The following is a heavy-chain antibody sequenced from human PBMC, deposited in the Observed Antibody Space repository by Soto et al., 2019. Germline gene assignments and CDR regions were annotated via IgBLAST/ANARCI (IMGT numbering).Heavy chain of an antibody. Sequence: QVQLVESGGGVVQPGRSLRLSCAASGFTFSSYGMHWVRQAPGKGLEWVAVISYDGSNKYYADSVKGRFTISRDNSKNTLYLQMNSLRAEDTAVYYCANPSSRRYYYYGMDVWGQGTTVTVSS. CDR3: ANPSSRRYYYYGMDV. CDR2: ISYDGSNK. D-gene: IGHD6-19*01. V-gene: IGHV3-30*18. CDR1: GFTFSSYG. J-gene: IGHJ6*02.